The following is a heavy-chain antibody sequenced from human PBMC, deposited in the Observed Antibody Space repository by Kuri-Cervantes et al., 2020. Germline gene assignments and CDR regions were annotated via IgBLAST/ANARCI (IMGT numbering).Heavy chain of an antibody. Sequence: GESLKISCAASGFTFSSYAMSWVRQAPGKGLEWVANIKQDGSEKYYVDSVKGRFTISRDNGKNSLYLQMNSLRTEDTALYYCAKSSTEITMVRGVTDYGMDVWGQGTTVTVSS. CDR2: IKQDGSEK. D-gene: IGHD3-10*01. CDR1: GFTFSSYA. J-gene: IGHJ6*02. CDR3: AKSSTEITMVRGVTDYGMDV. V-gene: IGHV3-7*03.